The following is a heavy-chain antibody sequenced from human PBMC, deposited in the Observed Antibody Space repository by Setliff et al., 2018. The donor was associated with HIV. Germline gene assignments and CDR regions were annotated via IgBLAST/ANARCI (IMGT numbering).Heavy chain of an antibody. CDR3: ARILVAAAGTGFDP. CDR1: GGSFSGYY. D-gene: IGHD6-13*01. CDR2: INHSGST. J-gene: IGHJ5*02. Sequence: SSETLSLTCAVYGGSFSGYYWSWIRQPPGKGLEWIGEINHSGSTNYNPSLKSRVTISLDKSTNQFSLKMKSVTAADTAVYYCARILVAAAGTGFDPWGQGILVTVSS. V-gene: IGHV4-34*01.